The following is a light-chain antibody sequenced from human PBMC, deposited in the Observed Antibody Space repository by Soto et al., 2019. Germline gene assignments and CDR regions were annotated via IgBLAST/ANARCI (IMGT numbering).Light chain of an antibody. V-gene: IGKV3D-20*02. J-gene: IGKJ5*01. CDR2: DAS. CDR3: QQRSNWPPIT. CDR1: QSVSSSY. Sequence: EIVLTQSPGTLSSSPGERATLSCRASQSVSSSYLAWYQQKLGQPPRLLIYDASNRATGIPARFSGSGSGTDFTLTISSLEPEDFAVYYCQQRSNWPPITFGQGTRLEIK.